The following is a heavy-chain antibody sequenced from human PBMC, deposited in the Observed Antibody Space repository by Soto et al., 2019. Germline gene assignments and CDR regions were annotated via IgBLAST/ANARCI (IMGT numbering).Heavy chain of an antibody. CDR2: ISGDGRTT. CDR3: TRVIDGRSGLFDY. D-gene: IGHD1-26*01. CDR1: GFTLSGYW. Sequence: EVQLVEAGGDLVQPGGSLRLSCVASGFTLSGYWMHWVRQVPGKGLVWVSRISGDGRTTNYADSVKGRFTISRDNAKNTLYLQMDSLRAEDTALYYCTRVIDGRSGLFDYWCQGNLVTVSS. V-gene: IGHV3-74*01. J-gene: IGHJ4*02.